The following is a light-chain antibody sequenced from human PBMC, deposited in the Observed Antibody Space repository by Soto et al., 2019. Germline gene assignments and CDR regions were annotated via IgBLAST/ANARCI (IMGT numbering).Light chain of an antibody. Sequence: QSALTQPGSVSGSPGQSITISCTGTSSDVGAYKYVSWYQQHPGKAPKLMIYEVTNRPSGVSNRFSGSKSGNTASLTISGLQAEDEGDYYCSAYTGSGTLVVFGGGTKLTVL. J-gene: IGLJ2*01. CDR2: EVT. CDR3: SAYTGSGTLVV. V-gene: IGLV2-14*01. CDR1: SSDVGAYKY.